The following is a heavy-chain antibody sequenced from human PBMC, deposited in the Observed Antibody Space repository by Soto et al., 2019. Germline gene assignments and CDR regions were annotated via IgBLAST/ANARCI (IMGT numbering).Heavy chain of an antibody. Sequence: PSESLSPTFRSSGVAISISSWSSMWQPPGQGLEWIGYIYYSGSTNYNPSLKSRVTISVDTSKNQFSLKLSSVTAADTAVYYCARERPDGSRLDPWGQGTLVTVSS. CDR2: IYYSGST. D-gene: IGHD6-13*01. CDR1: GVAISISS. CDR3: ARERPDGSRLDP. J-gene: IGHJ5*02. V-gene: IGHV4-59*12.